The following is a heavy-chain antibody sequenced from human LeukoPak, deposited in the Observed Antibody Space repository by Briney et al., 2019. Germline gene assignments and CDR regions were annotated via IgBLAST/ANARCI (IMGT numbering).Heavy chain of an antibody. Sequence: GGSLRLSCAASGFTFSSYAMSWVPQPPGKGLEWVSSISGGGDSESYADHEKRRFTISRDKSKNTLYVQMNSLRADDTAVYYCTKDASYAREFDNSGFFIDWGQGTLVTVSS. D-gene: IGHD3-22*01. CDR2: ISGGGDSE. V-gene: IGHV3-23*01. CDR1: GFTFSSYA. J-gene: IGHJ4*02. CDR3: TKDASYAREFDNSGFFID.